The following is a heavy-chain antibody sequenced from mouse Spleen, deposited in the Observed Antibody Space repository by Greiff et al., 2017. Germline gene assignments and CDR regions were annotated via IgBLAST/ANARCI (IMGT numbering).Heavy chain of an antibody. Sequence: QVQLQQSGAELVKPGASVKISCKASGYAFSSYWMNWVKQRPGKGLEWIGQIYPGDGDTNYNGKFKGKATLTADKSSSTAYMQLSSLTSEDSAVYFCARGGTAHYYFDYWGQGTTLTVSS. CDR3: ARGGTAHYYFDY. V-gene: IGHV1-80*01. D-gene: IGHD3-2*02. CDR1: GYAFSSYW. J-gene: IGHJ2*01. CDR2: IYPGDGDT.